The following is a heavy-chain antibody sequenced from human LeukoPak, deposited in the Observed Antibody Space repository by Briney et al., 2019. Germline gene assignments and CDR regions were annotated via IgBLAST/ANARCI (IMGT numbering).Heavy chain of an antibody. J-gene: IGHJ3*02. CDR2: ISHNGDRT. Sequence: GGSLRLSCAASGFTFDYYALSWVRQAPGKGLEWVSAISHNGDRTYYTDSVKGRFTISRDNAKNSLYLQMNSLRAEDTAVYYCAGDPNDSSGYPPDAFDIWGQGTMVTVSS. D-gene: IGHD3-22*01. CDR3: AGDPNDSSGYPPDAFDI. V-gene: IGHV3-23*01. CDR1: GFTFDYYA.